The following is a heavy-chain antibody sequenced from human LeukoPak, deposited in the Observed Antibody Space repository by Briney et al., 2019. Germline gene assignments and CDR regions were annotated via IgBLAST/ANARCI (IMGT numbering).Heavy chain of an antibody. V-gene: IGHV3-48*01. CDR2: ISSSSSTI. Sequence: GGSLRLSCAASGFTFSSYSMNWVRQAPGKGLEWVSYISSSSSTIYYADSVKGRFTISRDNAKNSLYLQMNSLRAEDTAVYYCARDLSLFGVVIVYYYYYGMDVWGQGTTVTVSS. D-gene: IGHD3-3*02. CDR1: GFTFSSYS. J-gene: IGHJ6*02. CDR3: ARDLSLFGVVIVYYYYYGMDV.